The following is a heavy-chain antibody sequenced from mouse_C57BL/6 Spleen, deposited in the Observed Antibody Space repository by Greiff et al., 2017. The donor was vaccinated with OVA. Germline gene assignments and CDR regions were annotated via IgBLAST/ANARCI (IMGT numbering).Heavy chain of an antibody. V-gene: IGHV1-18*01. D-gene: IGHD2-5*01. CDR1: GYTFTDYN. CDR3: ARPYSNYWFAY. Sequence: EVQLVESGPELVKPGASVKIPCKASGYTFTDYNMDWVKQSHGQSLEWIGDINPNNGGTIYNQKFKGKATLTVDKSSSTAYMELRSLTSEDTAVYYCARPYSNYWFAYWGQGTLVTVSA. J-gene: IGHJ3*01. CDR2: INPNNGGT.